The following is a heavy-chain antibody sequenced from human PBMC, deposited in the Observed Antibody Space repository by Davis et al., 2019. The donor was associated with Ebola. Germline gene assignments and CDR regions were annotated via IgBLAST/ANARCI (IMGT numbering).Heavy chain of an antibody. CDR2: INHSGST. J-gene: IGHJ3*01. CDR1: GGSISSSSYY. V-gene: IGHV4-39*07. CDR3: ARPHTSGWGDPFDV. D-gene: IGHD6-19*01. Sequence: MPSETLSLTCTVSGGSISSSSYYRGWIRQPPGKGLEWIGEINHSGSTNYNPSLKSRVTISVDTSKNQFSLKLSSVTAADTAVYYCARPHTSGWGDPFDVWGQGTMVIVSS.